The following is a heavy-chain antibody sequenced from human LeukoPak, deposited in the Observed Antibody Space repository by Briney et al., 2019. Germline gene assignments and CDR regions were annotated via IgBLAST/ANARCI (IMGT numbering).Heavy chain of an antibody. CDR1: GGSFSGYY. Sequence: SETLSLTCAVYGGSFSGYYWSWIRQPPGKGLEWVGEINHRGSTNYNPSLKSRVTISVDTSKNQSSLKLSSVPAADTAVYYCARGVRLRYFDWLSRKPYYFDYWGQGTLVTVSS. CDR2: INHRGST. V-gene: IGHV4-34*01. D-gene: IGHD3-9*01. CDR3: ARGVRLRYFDWLSRKPYYFDY. J-gene: IGHJ4*02.